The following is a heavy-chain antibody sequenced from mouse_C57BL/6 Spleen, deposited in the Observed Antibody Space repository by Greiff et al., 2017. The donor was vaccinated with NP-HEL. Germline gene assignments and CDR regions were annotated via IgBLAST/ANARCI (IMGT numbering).Heavy chain of an antibody. CDR1: GFNIKDYY. D-gene: IGHD2-4*01. CDR2: IDPEDGDT. J-gene: IGHJ3*01. Sequence: VHVKQSGAELVRPGASVKLSCTASGFNIKDYYMHWVKQRPEQGLEWIGRIDPEDGDTEYAPKFQGKATMTADTSSNTAYLQLSSLTSEDTAVYYCTTWDYDGAWFAYWGQGTLVTVSA. CDR3: TTWDYDGAWFAY. V-gene: IGHV14-1*01.